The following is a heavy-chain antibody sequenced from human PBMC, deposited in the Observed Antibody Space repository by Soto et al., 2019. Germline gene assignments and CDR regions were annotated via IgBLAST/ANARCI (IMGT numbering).Heavy chain of an antibody. J-gene: IGHJ4*02. CDR2: INHSGST. Sequence: PSETLSLTCAVYGGSFSGYYWSSIRQPPGRGPEWIGEINHSGSTNYNPSLKSRVTISVDTSKNQFSLKLTSVTAADTAVYYCARDKITGLFDYWGQGTLVTVSS. V-gene: IGHV4-34*01. D-gene: IGHD2-8*02. CDR3: ARDKITGLFDY. CDR1: GGSFSGYY.